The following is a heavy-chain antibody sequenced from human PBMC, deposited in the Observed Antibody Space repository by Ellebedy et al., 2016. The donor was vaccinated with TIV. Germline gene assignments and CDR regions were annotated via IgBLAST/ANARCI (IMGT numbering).Heavy chain of an antibody. CDR2: IYDNGNA. CDR1: GFTVSDNY. D-gene: IGHD3-10*01. V-gene: IGHV3-53*01. Sequence: GGSLRLSXAASGFTVSDNYMAWVRQAPGRGLEWVSFIYDNGNAYYPDFVRGQFTISRDNSKNTLSLQMDSLRAEDTAVYYCARILARGIIITGDYLDHWGQGTPVTVSS. J-gene: IGHJ4*02. CDR3: ARILARGIIITGDYLDH.